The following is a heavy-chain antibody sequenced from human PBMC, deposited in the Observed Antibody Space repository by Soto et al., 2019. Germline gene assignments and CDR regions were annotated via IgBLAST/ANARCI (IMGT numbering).Heavy chain of an antibody. J-gene: IGHJ6*02. CDR3: ARAYSSSWSDAYYYYYGMDV. Sequence: AAVKVSCKASGGTFSSYAISWVRQAPGQGLEWMGGIIPIFGTANYAQKFQGRVTITADESTSTAYMELSSLRSEDTAVYYCARAYSSSWSDAYYYYYGMDVWGQGTTVTVSS. CDR1: GGTFSSYA. CDR2: IIPIFGTA. D-gene: IGHD6-13*01. V-gene: IGHV1-69*13.